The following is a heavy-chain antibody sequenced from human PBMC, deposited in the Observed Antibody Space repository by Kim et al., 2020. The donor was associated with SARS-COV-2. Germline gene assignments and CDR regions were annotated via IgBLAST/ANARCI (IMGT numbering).Heavy chain of an antibody. CDR3: ARGWFGQVGDY. J-gene: IGHJ4*02. V-gene: IGHV3-21*01. Sequence: GGSLRLSCAASGFTFNTYTMDWVRQAPGKGLEWVSSITISSTHIYYADSVKGRFTISRDNARNSVYLQRDSLSVDDTAMYYCARGWFGQVGDYWGQGTRVTVYS. D-gene: IGHD3-10*01. CDR2: ITISSTHI. CDR1: GFTFNTYT.